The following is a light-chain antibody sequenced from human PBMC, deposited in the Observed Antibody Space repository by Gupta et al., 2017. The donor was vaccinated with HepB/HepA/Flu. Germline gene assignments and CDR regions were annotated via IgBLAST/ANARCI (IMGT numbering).Light chain of an antibody. CDR3: QQYDSPPLT. CDR2: GAS. J-gene: IGKJ4*01. CDR1: QSIISGY. V-gene: IGKV3-20*01. Sequence: EIVSTPSPGLLSSSPGGRATLSCRASQSIISGYLAWYRQKPGRAPGLLIYGASNGILGMPDRSSGSGSGTHFTFTITRLSPENFAVYYCQQYDSPPLTFGERTKVEIK.